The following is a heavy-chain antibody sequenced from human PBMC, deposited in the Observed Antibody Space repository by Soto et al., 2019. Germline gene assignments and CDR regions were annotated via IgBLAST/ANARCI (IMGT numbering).Heavy chain of an antibody. V-gene: IGHV3-33*01. J-gene: IGHJ5*02. D-gene: IGHD2-2*01. CDR1: GFTFRNHG. CDR3: ARDLGWPAARFDP. CDR2: IWYDGSEK. Sequence: RGGSLRLSCAASGFTFRNHGMHWVRLAPGKGLEWVAVIWYDGSEKYYADSVKGRFTISRDNSKNTLYLQMNSLRGEDTAVYYCARDLGWPAARFDPWGQGTLVTVSS.